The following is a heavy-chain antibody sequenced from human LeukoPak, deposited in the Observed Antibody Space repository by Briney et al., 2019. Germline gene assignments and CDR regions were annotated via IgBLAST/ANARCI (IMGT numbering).Heavy chain of an antibody. CDR1: GGSVSRGGYY. Sequence: PSETLSFTCTVSGGSVSRGGYYWNWIRQHPGKGLEWIGFTSYSEGTYYSPSLMSRITISVDRSQNQFSLKMRDVTAADTAVYFCATADWESFYFDSWGQGVLVAVSS. CDR3: ATADWESFYFDS. CDR2: TSYSEGT. D-gene: IGHD1-26*01. V-gene: IGHV4-31*03. J-gene: IGHJ4*02.